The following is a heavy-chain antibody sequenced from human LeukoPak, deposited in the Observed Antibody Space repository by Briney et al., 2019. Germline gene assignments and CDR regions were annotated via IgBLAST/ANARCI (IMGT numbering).Heavy chain of an antibody. Sequence: PGGSLRLSCAASGFTFNFYTMSWVREAPGKGLEWVSSISSSGNYIYHADSVKGRFTISRDDAQNSGYLQMNSLKDEDTAVYYCARSRSSSPYDKNLNFWGQGTLVIVSS. D-gene: IGHD3-10*01. CDR3: ARSRSSSPYDKNLNF. CDR2: ISSSGNYI. J-gene: IGHJ4*02. CDR1: GFTFNFYT. V-gene: IGHV3-21*01.